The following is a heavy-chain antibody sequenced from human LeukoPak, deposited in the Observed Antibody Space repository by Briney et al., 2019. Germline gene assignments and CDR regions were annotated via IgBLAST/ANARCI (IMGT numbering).Heavy chain of an antibody. CDR3: ARDGQRWPIYY. CDR2: ISSNGSII. CDR1: GFTFSSYE. J-gene: IGHJ4*02. D-gene: IGHD6-19*01. Sequence: PGGSLRLSCAASGFTFSSYEMIWVRQAPGKGLEWASYISSNGSIIYYADSLKGRFTISRDNAKNSLYLQMSSLRAEDTAVYYCARDGQRWPIYYWGQGTLVTVSS. V-gene: IGHV3-48*03.